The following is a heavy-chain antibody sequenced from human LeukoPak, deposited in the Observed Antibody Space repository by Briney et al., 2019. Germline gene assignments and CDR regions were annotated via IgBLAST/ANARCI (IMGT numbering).Heavy chain of an antibody. D-gene: IGHD1-26*01. V-gene: IGHV3-23*01. J-gene: IGHJ4*02. CDR1: GFTFSSYA. Sequence: GGSLRLSCAASGFTFSSYAMGWVRQAPGKGLEWVSVISGSGGTTYYADSVKGRFTISRDNSKTTLYLQMDSLRADDTAVYYCAKVPVGAFDYWGQGTPVTVSS. CDR2: ISGSGGTT. CDR3: AKVPVGAFDY.